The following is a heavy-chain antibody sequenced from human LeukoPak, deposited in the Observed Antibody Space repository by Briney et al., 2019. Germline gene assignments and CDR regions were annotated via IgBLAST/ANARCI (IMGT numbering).Heavy chain of an antibody. CDR1: GFTFSSYW. V-gene: IGHV3-7*01. D-gene: IGHD3-10*01. CDR3: ARGGWGSGSYYSYYYYGVDV. Sequence: PGGSLRLSCAASGFTFSSYWMSWVRQAPGKGLEWVANIKQDGSEKYYVDSVKGRFTISKDNAKNTLYLQMNSLRAEDTAVYYCARGGWGSGSYYSYYYYGVDVWGQGTTVTVSS. CDR2: IKQDGSEK. J-gene: IGHJ6*02.